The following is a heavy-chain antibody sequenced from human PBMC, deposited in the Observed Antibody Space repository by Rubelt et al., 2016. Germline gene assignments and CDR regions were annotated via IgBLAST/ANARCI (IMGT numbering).Heavy chain of an antibody. V-gene: IGHV4-59*08. D-gene: IGHD5-12*01. CDR1: GGSISKYY. Sequence: QVQLQESGPGLVKPSETLSLTCTVSGGSISKYYWSWIRQPPGKGLEWLGYIFYSGSTNDNPSLKSRVTISVDTSKNLFSLKLGSVTAADTAVYYCARQPSSHTSGFLGGMDVWGQGTTVTVSS. J-gene: IGHJ6*02. CDR3: ARQPSSHTSGFLGGMDV. CDR2: IFYSGST.